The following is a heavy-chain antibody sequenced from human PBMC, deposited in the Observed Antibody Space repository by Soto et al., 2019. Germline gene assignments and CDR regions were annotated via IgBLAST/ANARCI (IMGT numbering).Heavy chain of an antibody. D-gene: IGHD6-19*01. Sequence: EVQLLESGGGLVQPGGSLRLSCAASGFTLSSYAMTWVRQAPGKGLEWVSVISDSDNATYYADSVKGRLTISRDNSKNTLYLQLNILRAEDTAVYYCAKGVSSSAWSASDSWGQGTLVTVSA. CDR1: GFTLSSYA. J-gene: IGHJ4*02. CDR3: AKGVSSSAWSASDS. CDR2: ISDSDNAT. V-gene: IGHV3-23*01.